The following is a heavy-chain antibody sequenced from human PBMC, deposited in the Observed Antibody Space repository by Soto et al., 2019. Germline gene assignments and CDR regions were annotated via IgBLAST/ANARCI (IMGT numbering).Heavy chain of an antibody. Sequence: PSETLSLTCTVSGGSISSSSYYWGWIRQPPGKGLEWIGSIYYSGSTYYNPSLKSRVTISVDTSKNQFSLKLSSVTAADTAVYYCARLFIPESYFHYYYGMDVWGQGTTVTVSS. V-gene: IGHV4-39*01. CDR2: IYYSGST. CDR3: ARLFIPESYFHYYYGMDV. J-gene: IGHJ6*02. CDR1: GGSISSSSYY. D-gene: IGHD1-26*01.